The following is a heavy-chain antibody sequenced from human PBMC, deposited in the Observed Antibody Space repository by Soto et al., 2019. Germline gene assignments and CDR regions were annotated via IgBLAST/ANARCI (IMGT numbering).Heavy chain of an antibody. D-gene: IGHD2-8*01. CDR1: GFSFDDYA. V-gene: IGHV3-9*01. J-gene: IGHJ6*02. CDR3: VRDGASLINLFFGMDV. CDR2: ISWNSGTI. Sequence: PGGSLRLSCAASGFSFDDYAMHWVRQAPGKGLEWVSGISWNSGTIGYADSVKGRFTISRDNAKNSLYLQMNSLGAEDTAVYYCVRDGASLINLFFGMDVWGQGTTVTVSS.